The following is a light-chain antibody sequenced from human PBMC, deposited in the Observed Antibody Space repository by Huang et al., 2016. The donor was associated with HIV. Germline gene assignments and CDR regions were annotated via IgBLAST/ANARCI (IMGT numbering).Light chain of an antibody. V-gene: IGKV3-15*01. CDR1: QSINSN. Sequence: EIVMTQSPATLSVSPGERATVSCRASQSINSNLAWYQQKPGQAPRLLIYGASTGATGIPARFRGSGSATEFTLTNSSLQSEDFAFEYCQHYNNWPPLVTFGGGTKVEIK. CDR2: GAS. J-gene: IGKJ4*01. CDR3: QHYNNWPPLVT.